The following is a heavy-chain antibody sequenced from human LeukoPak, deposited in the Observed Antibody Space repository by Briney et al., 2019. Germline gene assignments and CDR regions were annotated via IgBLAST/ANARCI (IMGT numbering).Heavy chain of an antibody. CDR2: TYYRSKWYN. D-gene: IGHD2-15*01. J-gene: IGHJ4*02. CDR1: GDSVSSSSAD. V-gene: IGHV6-1*01. Sequence: SQTLSLTCAISGDSVSSSSADWNRIRQSPSRGLEWLGRTYYRSKWYNGYAVSVKSRITINPDTSKNQFSLQLNSVTPEDTAVYYCARGHGGYVDSWGQGTLVTVSS. CDR3: ARGHGGYVDS.